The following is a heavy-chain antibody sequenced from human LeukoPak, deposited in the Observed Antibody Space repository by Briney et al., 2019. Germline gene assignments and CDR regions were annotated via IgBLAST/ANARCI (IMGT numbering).Heavy chain of an antibody. CDR1: GFTFSSYG. CDR2: ISGSGGST. D-gene: IGHD5-12*01. V-gene: IGHV3-23*01. Sequence: PGGSLRLSCAASGFTFSSYGMSWVRQAPGKGLEWVSAISGSGGSTYYADSVKGRFTISRDNSKNTLYLQMNSLRAEDTAVYYCAKDLYSGYAMGHAFDIWGQGTMVTVSS. J-gene: IGHJ3*02. CDR3: AKDLYSGYAMGHAFDI.